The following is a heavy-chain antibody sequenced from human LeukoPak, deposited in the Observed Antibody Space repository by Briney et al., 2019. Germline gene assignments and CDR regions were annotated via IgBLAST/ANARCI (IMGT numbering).Heavy chain of an antibody. CDR3: ADLVYCSSSSCYEPFNQT. D-gene: IGHD2-2*01. J-gene: IGHJ4*02. CDR2: IIPIFGRA. CDR1: GGTFSSYT. Sequence: SVKVSCKASGGTFSSYTISWVRQAPGQGLKWMGGIIPIFGRANYAQKFQGRVTITADDSTSTAYMELSSLRSEDTAVYYCADLVYCSSSSCYEPFNQTWGQGTLVTVSP. V-gene: IGHV1-69*13.